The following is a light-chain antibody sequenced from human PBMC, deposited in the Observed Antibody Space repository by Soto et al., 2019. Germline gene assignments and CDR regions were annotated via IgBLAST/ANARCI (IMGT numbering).Light chain of an antibody. CDR1: SSDVGSYNS. J-gene: IGLJ1*01. Sequence: QSALTQPPSVSGSPGQSVTISCTGTSSDVGSYNSVSWYQQPPGTVPKLMIYEVSNRPSGVPDRFSGSKSGNTASLTISGLQAEDEADYYCSSYTTSPTYVFGTGTKVTVL. V-gene: IGLV2-18*02. CDR2: EVS. CDR3: SSYTTSPTYV.